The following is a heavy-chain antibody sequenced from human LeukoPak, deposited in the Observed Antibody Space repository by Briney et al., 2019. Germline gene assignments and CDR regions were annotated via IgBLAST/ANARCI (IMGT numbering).Heavy chain of an antibody. CDR3: ARAYGAFPYYMDV. J-gene: IGHJ6*03. CDR1: GGSISSYY. D-gene: IGHD4-17*01. V-gene: IGHV4-59*01. CDR2: IYYSGST. Sequence: SETLSLTCTVSGGSISSYYWKWIRQPPGKGLEWIGYIYYSGSTNYNPSLKSRVTISVDTSKNQFSVKLNSVTAADTAVYYCARAYGAFPYYMDVWGKGTTVTVSS.